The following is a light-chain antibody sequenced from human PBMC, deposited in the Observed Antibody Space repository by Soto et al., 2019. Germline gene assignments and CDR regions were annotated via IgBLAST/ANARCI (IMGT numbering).Light chain of an antibody. CDR1: SSDVGGYNY. CDR3: CSYTTSNTRQIA. Sequence: QSVLTQPASVSGSPGQSITISCTGTSSDVGGYNYVSWYQHHPGKAPKLMIYDVSNRPSGVSNRFSGSRSGNTASLTISGLQPEDEADYYCCSYTTSNTRQIAFGTGTKVTVL. CDR2: DVS. V-gene: IGLV2-14*03. J-gene: IGLJ1*01.